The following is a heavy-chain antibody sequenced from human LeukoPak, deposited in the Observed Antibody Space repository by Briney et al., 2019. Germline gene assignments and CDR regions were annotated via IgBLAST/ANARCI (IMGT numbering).Heavy chain of an antibody. J-gene: IGHJ4*02. Sequence: GGSLRLSCAASGFPFSTYWMTWVRQAPGKGLEWVASLNQDGSEKYYVDSVKGRFTISRDNAQKSLYLEMKSLSAKDTAVYYCARAVTSTEAYWGEGTLVTVSS. CDR1: GFPFSTYW. V-gene: IGHV3-7*03. CDR2: LNQDGSEK. CDR3: ARAVTSTEAY.